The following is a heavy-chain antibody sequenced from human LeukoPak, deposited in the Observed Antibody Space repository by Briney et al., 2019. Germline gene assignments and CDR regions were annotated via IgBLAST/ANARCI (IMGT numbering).Heavy chain of an antibody. V-gene: IGHV3-30*18. D-gene: IGHD3-22*01. CDR3: AKDRNDTQKGLYYFDY. CDR2: ISYDGSNK. CDR1: GFTFSSSG. Sequence: PGGSLRLSCAASGFTFSSSGMHWVRQAPGKGLEWVAVISYDGSNKYYADSVKGRFTMSRDNSKNMLYLQMNSLRAEDTAVYYCAKDRNDTQKGLYYFDYWGQGTLVTVSS. J-gene: IGHJ4*02.